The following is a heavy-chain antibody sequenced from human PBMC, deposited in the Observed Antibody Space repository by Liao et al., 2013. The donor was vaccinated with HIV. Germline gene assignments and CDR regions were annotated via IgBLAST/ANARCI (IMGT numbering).Heavy chain of an antibody. CDR1: GASISRGSFY. D-gene: IGHD5-24*01. CDR3: ARGPPERWLQPLNYYYYYYMDV. J-gene: IGHJ6*03. V-gene: IGHV4-61*02. CDR2: IRTTGST. Sequence: QVQLQESGPGLVRPSQTLSLTCNVSGASISRGSFYWNWIRQPAGKGLEWIGRIRTTGSTDYNPSLKSRVTISVDTSKNQFSLKLSSVTAADTAVYYCARGPPERWLQPLNYYYYYYMDVWGKGTTVTVSS.